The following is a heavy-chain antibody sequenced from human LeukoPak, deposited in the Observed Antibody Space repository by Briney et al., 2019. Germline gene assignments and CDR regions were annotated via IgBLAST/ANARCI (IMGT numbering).Heavy chain of an antibody. Sequence: GGSLRLSCVASGFTFDDYGMSWVRHAPGKGLEWVSGINWNGGSTGHADSVKGRFTISRDNAKNSLYLQMNSLRAEDTALYYCARGGYGYYYGMDVWGQGTTVTVSS. CDR1: GFTFDDYG. J-gene: IGHJ6*02. D-gene: IGHD6-25*01. CDR3: ARGGYGYYYGMDV. CDR2: INWNGGST. V-gene: IGHV3-20*04.